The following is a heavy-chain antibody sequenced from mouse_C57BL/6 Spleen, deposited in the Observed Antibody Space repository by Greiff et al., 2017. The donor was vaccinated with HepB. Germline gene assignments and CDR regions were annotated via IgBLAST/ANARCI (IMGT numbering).Heavy chain of an antibody. Sequence: QVTLKVSGPGILQPSQTLSLACTFSGFSLSTSGMGLSWLRKPPGKALEWLASLWNNDNYYNPTLKSRLTISKETSDYHVYLKLTSVDTADSATYYGGYYGSSPDYWGQGTTLTVSS. J-gene: IGHJ2*01. CDR3: YYGSSPDY. D-gene: IGHD1-1*01. V-gene: IGHV8-2*01. CDR2: WNNDNY. CDR1: FSLSTSGMGL.